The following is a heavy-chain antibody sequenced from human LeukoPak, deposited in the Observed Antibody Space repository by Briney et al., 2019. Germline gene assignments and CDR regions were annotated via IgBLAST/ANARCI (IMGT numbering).Heavy chain of an antibody. Sequence: SGTLSLTCAVSGGSISSSNWWSWVRPPPGKGLEWIGEIYHSGSTNYNPSLKSRVTISVDKSKNQFSLKLSSVTAADTAVYYCARIPKRGQWLVHPLLDYFDYWGQGTLVTVSS. CDR3: ARIPKRGQWLVHPLLDYFDY. CDR2: IYHSGST. J-gene: IGHJ4*02. CDR1: GGSISSSNW. D-gene: IGHD6-19*01. V-gene: IGHV4-4*02.